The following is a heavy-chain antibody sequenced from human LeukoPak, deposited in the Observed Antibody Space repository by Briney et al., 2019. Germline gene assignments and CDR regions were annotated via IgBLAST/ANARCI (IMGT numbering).Heavy chain of an antibody. CDR1: GFTFDDYG. CDR3: ARGLRGYCTNGVCPNFDY. D-gene: IGHD2-8*01. CDR2: INWNGGST. V-gene: IGHV3-20*04. J-gene: IGHJ4*02. Sequence: GGSLRLSCAASGFTFDDYGMSWVRQAPGKGLEWVSGINWNGGSTGYADSVKGRFTISRDNAKNSLYLQMNSLRAEDTAVYYCARGLRGYCTNGVCPNFDYWGQGTLVTVSS.